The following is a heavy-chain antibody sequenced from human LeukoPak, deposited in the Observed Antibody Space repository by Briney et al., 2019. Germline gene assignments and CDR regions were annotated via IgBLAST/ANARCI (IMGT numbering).Heavy chain of an antibody. D-gene: IGHD6-19*01. Sequence: PSETLSLTCTVSGGSISSFYWSWFRQPPGKGLEWIGYIYYSGNTNYNPSLKSRVTISVDTSKNQFSLKLSSVTAADTAVYYWARGGWYQDYWGQGTLVTVSS. CDR2: IYYSGNT. CDR1: GGSISSFY. CDR3: ARGGWYQDY. J-gene: IGHJ4*02. V-gene: IGHV4-59*01.